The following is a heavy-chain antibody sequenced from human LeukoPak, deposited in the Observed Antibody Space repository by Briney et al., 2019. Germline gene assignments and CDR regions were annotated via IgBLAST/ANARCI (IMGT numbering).Heavy chain of an antibody. D-gene: IGHD6-6*01. CDR1: GFNLKSYW. CDR3: ARDRQGDYMDV. CDR2: IKQDGTEK. Sequence: GGSLRLSCAASGFNLKSYWMSWVRQAPGKGLEWVANIKQDGTEKNYVDSVKGRFITSRDNTKKSLYLQMNGLRAEDTAVYYCARDRQGDYMDVWGKGTTVAVSS. V-gene: IGHV3-7*01. J-gene: IGHJ6*03.